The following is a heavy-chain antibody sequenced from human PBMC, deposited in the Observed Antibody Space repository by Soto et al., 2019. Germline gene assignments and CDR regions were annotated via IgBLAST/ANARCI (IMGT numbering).Heavy chain of an antibody. Sequence: QVQLVESGGGVVQPGRSLRLSCAASGFTFSSYAMHWVRQAPGKGLEWVAVISYDGSNKYYADSVKGRFTISRDNSKNTLYLQMNSLRAEDTAVYYRASPEKGYYYYGMDVWGQGTTVTVSS. CDR3: ASPEKGYYYYGMDV. J-gene: IGHJ6*02. V-gene: IGHV3-30-3*01. CDR1: GFTFSSYA. CDR2: ISYDGSNK.